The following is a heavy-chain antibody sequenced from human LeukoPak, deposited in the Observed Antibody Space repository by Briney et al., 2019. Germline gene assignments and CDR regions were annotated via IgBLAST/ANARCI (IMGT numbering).Heavy chain of an antibody. V-gene: IGHV4-34*01. CDR2: ISHSGST. CDR1: GGSFSGYY. J-gene: IGHJ4*02. CDR3: ASGLEVAGPEDY. D-gene: IGHD6-19*01. Sequence: PSETLSLTCAVYGGSFSGYYWNWIRQPPGKGLEWIGEISHSGSTNYNLSLKSRVTISVDTSKNQFSLKVSSVTAADTAVYYCASGLEVAGPEDYWGQGTLVTVSS.